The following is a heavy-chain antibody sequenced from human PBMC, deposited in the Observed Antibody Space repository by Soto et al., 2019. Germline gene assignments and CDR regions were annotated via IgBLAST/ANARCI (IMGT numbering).Heavy chain of an antibody. V-gene: IGHV3-33*01. D-gene: IGHD3-10*01. CDR2: IWYDGTTT. J-gene: IGHJ5*02. Sequence: QVQLVESGGGVVQPGRSLTLSCVASGFTLSNYGMHWVRQAPGKGLEWVAVIWYDGTTTYSADSVKGRFSMSRDNSKNALFLQLSSLRAEDTAVYYCARNVGSSGSSRWIDTWGQVTLVTVSS. CDR1: GFTLSNYG. CDR3: ARNVGSSGSSRWIDT.